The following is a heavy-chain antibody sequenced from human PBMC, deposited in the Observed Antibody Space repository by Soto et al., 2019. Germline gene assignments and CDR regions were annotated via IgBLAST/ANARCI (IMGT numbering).Heavy chain of an antibody. Sequence: GGSLRLSCAASGFTFSNAWMSWVRQAPGKGLEWVGRIKSKTDGGTTDYAAPVKGRFTISRDDSKNTLYLQMNSLKTEDTAVYYCTTAPTRPVEMPTLGWGQETLVSVCS. CDR1: GFTFSNAW. CDR2: IKSKTDGGTT. J-gene: IGHJ4*02. D-gene: IGHD5-12*01. CDR3: TTAPTRPVEMPTLG. V-gene: IGHV3-15*01.